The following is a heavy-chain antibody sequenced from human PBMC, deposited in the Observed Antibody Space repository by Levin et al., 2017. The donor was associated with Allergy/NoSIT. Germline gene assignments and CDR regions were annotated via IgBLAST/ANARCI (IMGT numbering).Heavy chain of an antibody. V-gene: IGHV3-13*01. J-gene: IGHJ5*02. CDR3: ARGPWFDP. CDR1: GFTFSRSD. Sequence: GGSLRLSCAASGFTFSRSDMHWVRRSTGKGLEWVSAICTSNDTYYAASVKGRFSISRENAKDSLSLQMNDLSAGDTAVYYCARGPWFDPRGQGTRVTGSS. CDR2: ICTSNDT.